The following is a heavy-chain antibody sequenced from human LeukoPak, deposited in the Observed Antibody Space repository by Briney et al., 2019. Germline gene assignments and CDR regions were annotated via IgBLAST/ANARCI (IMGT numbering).Heavy chain of an antibody. CDR3: ARFSGRDRLSYYDFWSGYSXXXDY. CDR2: ISAYNGNT. Sequence: ASVKVSCKASGYTFTSYGISWVRQAPGQGLEWMGWISAYNGNTNYAQKLQGRVTMTTDTSTSTAYMELRSLRSDDTAVYYCARFSGRDRLSYYDFWSGYSXXXDYWGQGXLVAVSS. D-gene: IGHD3-3*01. J-gene: IGHJ4*02. CDR1: GYTFTSYG. V-gene: IGHV1-18*01.